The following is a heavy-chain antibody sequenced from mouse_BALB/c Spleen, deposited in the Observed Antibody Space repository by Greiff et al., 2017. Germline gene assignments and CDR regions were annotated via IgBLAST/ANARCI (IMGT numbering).Heavy chain of an antibody. J-gene: IGHJ4*01. CDR2: ISSGGSYT. D-gene: IGHD2-4*01. V-gene: IGHV5-6-4*01. CDR1: GFTFSSYT. Sequence: EVKLVESGGGLVKPGGSLKLSCAASGFTFSSYTMSWVRQTPEKRLEWVATISSGGSYTYYPDSVKGRFTISRDNAKNTLYLQMSSLKSEDTAMYYCTRGYDYDVGARAMDYWGQGTSVTVSA. CDR3: TRGYDYDVGARAMDY.